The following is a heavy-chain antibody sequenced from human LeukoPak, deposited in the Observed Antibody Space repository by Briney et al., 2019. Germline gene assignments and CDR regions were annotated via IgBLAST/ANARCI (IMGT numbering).Heavy chain of an antibody. CDR1: GFTFSSYW. V-gene: IGHV3-7*01. D-gene: IGHD5-12*01. CDR2: IKQDGSEK. J-gene: IGHJ4*02. CDR3: ARGIVATTYYFDY. Sequence: PGGSLRLSCAASGFTFSSYWMSWVRQAPGKGLEWVANIKQDGSEKYYVDSVKGRFTISRDNAKNSLYLQMNSLRAEDTAVYYCARGIVATTYYFDYWGQGTPVTVSS.